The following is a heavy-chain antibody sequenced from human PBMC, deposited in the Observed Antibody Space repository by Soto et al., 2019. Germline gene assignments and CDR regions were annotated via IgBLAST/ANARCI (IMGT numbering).Heavy chain of an antibody. CDR3: ARGTDCSSTSCSTPYYYYYGMYV. CDR2: IIPIFGTA. CDR1: GGTFSSYA. J-gene: IGHJ6*02. V-gene: IGHV1-69*13. Sequence: ASVKVSCKASGGTFSSYAISWVRQAPGQGLEWMGGIIPIFGTANYAQKFQGRVTITADESTSTAYMELSSLRSEDTAVYYCARGTDCSSTSCSTPYYYYYGMYVWGQGTTVTVSS. D-gene: IGHD2-2*01.